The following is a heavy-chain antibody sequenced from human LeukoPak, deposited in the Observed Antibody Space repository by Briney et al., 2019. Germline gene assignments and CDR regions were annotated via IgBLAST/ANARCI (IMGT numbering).Heavy chain of an antibody. D-gene: IGHD6-13*01. CDR1: GASISGSGYY. V-gene: IGHV4-39*07. CDR3: ARADYSSTWSHDYYYMDV. J-gene: IGHJ6*03. CDR2: IYYTGST. Sequence: SETLSLTCAVSGASISGSGYYLGWIRQPPGKGLEWIGNIYYTGSTYYNASLQSRVTISVDTSKNQFSLKLSSVTAADTAVYYCARADYSSTWSHDYYYMDVWGKGTTVTVSS.